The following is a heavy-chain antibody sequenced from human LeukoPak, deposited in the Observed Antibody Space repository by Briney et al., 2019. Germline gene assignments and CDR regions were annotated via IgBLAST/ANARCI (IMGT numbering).Heavy chain of an antibody. CDR1: GFTFSSYG. J-gene: IGHJ6*02. V-gene: IGHV3-30*18. CDR3: AKDEKYYYYYGMDV. CDR2: ISYDESNK. Sequence: PGGSLRLSCAASGFTFSSYGMHWVRQAPGKGLEWVAVISYDESNKYYADSVKGRFTISRDNSKNTLYLQMNSLRAEDTAVYYCAKDEKYYYYYGMDVWGQGTTVTVSS.